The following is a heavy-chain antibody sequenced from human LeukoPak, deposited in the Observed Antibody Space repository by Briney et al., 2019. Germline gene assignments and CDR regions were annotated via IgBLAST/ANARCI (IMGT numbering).Heavy chain of an antibody. D-gene: IGHD3-10*01. CDR1: GGSISSSSYY. CDR2: IYYSGST. J-gene: IGHJ6*03. Sequence: SETLSLTCTVSGGSISSSSYYWGWIRQPPGKGLEWIGSIYYSGSTYYNPSLKSRVTISVDTSKNQFSLKLSSVTAADTAVYYCARRPQGRWPRYYYYYYMDVWGKGTTVTVSS. CDR3: ARRPQGRWPRYYYYYYMDV. V-gene: IGHV4-39*01.